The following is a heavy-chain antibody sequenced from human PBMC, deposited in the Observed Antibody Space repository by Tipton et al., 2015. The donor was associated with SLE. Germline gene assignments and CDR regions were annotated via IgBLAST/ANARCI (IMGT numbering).Heavy chain of an antibody. J-gene: IGHJ5*02. CDR3: ARAQRLVRWFDP. D-gene: IGHD6-13*01. Sequence: TLSLTCAVYGGSFSGYYWSWIRQSPGKGLEWIGEINHRGSTNYNPSLKSRVTISVDTSKKQFSLKVSSVTAADTAVYYCARAQRLVRWFDPWGQGTLVTVSS. CDR1: GGSFSGYY. CDR2: INHRGST. V-gene: IGHV4-34*01.